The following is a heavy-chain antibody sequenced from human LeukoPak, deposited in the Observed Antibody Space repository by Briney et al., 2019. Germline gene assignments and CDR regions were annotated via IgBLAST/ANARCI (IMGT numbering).Heavy chain of an antibody. Sequence: PGGSLRLSCVASGFILTSGAMNWVRQAPGKGLEWVSATVSRGTTQYADSVKGRFTVSRDTSKNTLYLQMNSLRADDTAVYYCAKCSTSAYTTGWCNWIDPWGQGTLVTVSS. CDR1: GFILTSGA. J-gene: IGHJ5*02. D-gene: IGHD6-19*01. CDR3: AKCSTSAYTTGWCNWIDP. V-gene: IGHV3-23*01. CDR2: TVSRGTT.